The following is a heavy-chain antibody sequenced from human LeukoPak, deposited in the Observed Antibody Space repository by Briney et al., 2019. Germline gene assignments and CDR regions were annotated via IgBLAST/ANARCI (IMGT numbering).Heavy chain of an antibody. D-gene: IGHD3-16*01. CDR3: ARSPRPSFGISVTGTVFDS. CDR1: GDNISTDSAA. Sequence: SQTLSLTCAISGDNISTDSAAWNWIRQSPSRGLEWLGRTYYRSRWSADYAVSVKSRIMIQPDTSKNQLSLQLNSVTPEDTALYFCARSPRPSFGISVTGTVFDSWGQGILVTVSS. J-gene: IGHJ4*02. V-gene: IGHV6-1*01. CDR2: TYYRSRWSA.